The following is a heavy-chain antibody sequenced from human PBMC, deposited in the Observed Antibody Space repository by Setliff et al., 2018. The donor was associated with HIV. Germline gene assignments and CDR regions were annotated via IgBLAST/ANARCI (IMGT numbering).Heavy chain of an antibody. V-gene: IGHV3-15*01. Sequence: LRLSCVASGFTFNNAWMNWVRQAPGKGLEWLGRIKKSSDGGKADYASPVKGRFTISRDDSKNTLYLQMNSLKTDDTGVYFCATDLGSGRFSWNNNWGQGTLVTVSS. J-gene: IGHJ4*02. CDR3: ATDLGSGRFSWNNN. CDR2: IKKSSDGGKA. D-gene: IGHD1-26*01. CDR1: GFTFNNAW.